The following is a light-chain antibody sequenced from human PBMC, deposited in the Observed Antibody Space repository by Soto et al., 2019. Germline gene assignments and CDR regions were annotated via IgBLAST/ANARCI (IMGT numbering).Light chain of an antibody. CDR3: SSYTSSATVYV. Sequence: QSVLTQPASVSGSLGQSITISCTGTSSDVGGYNYVSWYQQHPGKAPKLMIYDVSNRPSGVSNRFSGSKSGNTASLTISGLQAEDEAEYYCSSYTSSATVYVVGTGTKLTVL. V-gene: IGLV2-14*01. CDR2: DVS. J-gene: IGLJ1*01. CDR1: SSDVGGYNY.